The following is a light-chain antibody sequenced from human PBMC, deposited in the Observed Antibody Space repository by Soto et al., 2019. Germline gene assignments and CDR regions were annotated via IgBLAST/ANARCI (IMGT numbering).Light chain of an antibody. CDR3: QQYTNWPLP. V-gene: IGKV3-15*01. CDR2: GAS. CDR1: QSVSSN. Sequence: QSPAAVSVNKGERATLSCRASQSVSSNLAWYQQKPGQAPRLLIYGASTRATGIPARFSGSGSGTEFTLTISSLQSEDFAVYYCQQYTNWPLPFGG. J-gene: IGKJ4*01.